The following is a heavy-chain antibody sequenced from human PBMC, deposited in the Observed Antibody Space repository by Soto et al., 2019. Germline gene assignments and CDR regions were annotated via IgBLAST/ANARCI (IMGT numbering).Heavy chain of an antibody. CDR2: IVVGSGNT. CDR3: AADRDYYDSSGPPRGYYGMDV. J-gene: IGHJ6*02. CDR1: GGTFSSYA. V-gene: IGHV1-58*02. D-gene: IGHD3-22*01. Sequence: SVKVSCKASGGTFSSYAISWVRQARGQRLEWIGWIVVGSGNTNYAQKFQERVTITRDMSTSTAYMELSSLRSEDTAVYYCAADRDYYDSSGPPRGYYGMDVWGQGTTVTVSS.